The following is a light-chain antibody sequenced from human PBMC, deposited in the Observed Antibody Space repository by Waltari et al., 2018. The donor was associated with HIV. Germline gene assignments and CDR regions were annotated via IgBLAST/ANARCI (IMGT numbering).Light chain of an antibody. CDR1: SSNIGAGYD. V-gene: IGLV1-40*01. CDR2: GNI. CDR3: QSYDSSLSGSI. Sequence: QSVLTQPPSVSGAPGQRVTISCTGSSSNIGAGYDVHWYQQLPGTARKLLINGNINRPVGVPDRFSDSKSGTSASLAITGLQAEDEADYYCQSYDSSLSGSIFGGGTKLTVL. J-gene: IGLJ2*01.